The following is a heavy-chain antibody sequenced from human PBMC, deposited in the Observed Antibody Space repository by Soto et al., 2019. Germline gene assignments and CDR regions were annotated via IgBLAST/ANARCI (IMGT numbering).Heavy chain of an antibody. CDR3: AALGTYFYDTSDTTFDP. J-gene: IGHJ5*02. CDR1: GGSISSSNW. V-gene: IGHV4-4*02. CDR2: IYHSGST. D-gene: IGHD3-22*01. Sequence: SESLSLTCAVPGGSISSSNWWSWVRQPPGKGLEWIGEIYHSGSTNYNPSLKSRVTISVDKSKNQFSLKLSSVTAADTAVYYCAALGTYFYDTSDTTFDPWGQGTLVTVSS.